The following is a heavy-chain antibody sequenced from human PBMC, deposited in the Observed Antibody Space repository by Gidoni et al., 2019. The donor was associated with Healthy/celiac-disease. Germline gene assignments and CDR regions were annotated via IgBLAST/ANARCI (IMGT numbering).Heavy chain of an antibody. CDR3: ARFPGTTRVDY. V-gene: IGHV4-39*01. D-gene: IGHD1-1*01. Sequence: NRSTYYNPSLKSRVTISVDTSKNQFSLKLSSVTAADTAVYYCARFPGTTRVDYWGQGTLVTVSS. CDR2: NRST. J-gene: IGHJ4*02.